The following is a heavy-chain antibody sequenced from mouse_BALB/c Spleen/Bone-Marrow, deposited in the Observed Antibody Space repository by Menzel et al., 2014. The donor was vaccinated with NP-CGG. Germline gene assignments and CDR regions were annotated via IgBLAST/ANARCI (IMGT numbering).Heavy chain of an antibody. V-gene: IGHV2-6-7*01. CDR1: GFSLTGYG. CDR2: IWGDGST. Sequence: VQVVESGPGLVSPSQSLSITCTVSGFSLTGYGVSWVRQPPGKGLEWLGMIWGDGSTDYNSALKSRLSISKDSSKSQVFLKMNSLQTDDTARYYCARDSFLITRALDYWGQGTSVTVSS. CDR3: ARDSFLITRALDY. D-gene: IGHD2-4*01. J-gene: IGHJ4*01.